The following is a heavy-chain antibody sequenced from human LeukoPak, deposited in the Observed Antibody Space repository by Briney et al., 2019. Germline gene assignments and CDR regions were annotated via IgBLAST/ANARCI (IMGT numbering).Heavy chain of an antibody. V-gene: IGHV3-21*01. Sequence: GGSLRLSCAASGFVFGTHAMNWVRQAPGKGLEWVSCISSSSGDIYYADSARGRFTISRDNAKNSLYLQMNSLRAEDTAVYYCVRDADGGNSWFDSWGQGTLVTVSS. CDR3: VRDADGGNSWFDS. J-gene: IGHJ5*01. CDR1: GFVFGTHA. D-gene: IGHD4-23*01. CDR2: ISSSSGDI.